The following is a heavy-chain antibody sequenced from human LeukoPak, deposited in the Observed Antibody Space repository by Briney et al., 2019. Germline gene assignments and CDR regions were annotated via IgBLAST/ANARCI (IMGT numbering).Heavy chain of an antibody. CDR2: IIPILGIA. CDR3: AGDLGRNYYDSSKFDY. V-gene: IGHV1-69*04. Sequence: RASVKVSCKASGGTFSSYTISWVRQAPGQGLEWMGRIIPILGIANYAQKFQGRVTITADISTSTAYMELSSLRSEDTAVYYCAGDLGRNYYDSSKFDYWGQGTLVTVSS. J-gene: IGHJ4*02. CDR1: GGTFSSYT. D-gene: IGHD3-22*01.